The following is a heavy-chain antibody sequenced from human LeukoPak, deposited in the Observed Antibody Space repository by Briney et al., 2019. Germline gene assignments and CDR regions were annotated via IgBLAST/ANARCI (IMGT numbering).Heavy chain of an antibody. J-gene: IGHJ4*02. CDR3: ARRTIGYYFDY. Sequence: SETLSLTCSVSGGSISSYYWSWIRQPPGKGLEWIEYIYYSGSTSYNPSLKSRVSISLDTAKNQFSLKLSSVSAADTAVYYCARRTIGYYFDYWGQGTLVTVSS. V-gene: IGHV4-59*08. CDR2: IYYSGST. CDR1: GGSISSYY. D-gene: IGHD2/OR15-2a*01.